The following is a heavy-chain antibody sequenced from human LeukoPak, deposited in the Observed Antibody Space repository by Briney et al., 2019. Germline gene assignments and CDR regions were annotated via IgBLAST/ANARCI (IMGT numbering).Heavy chain of an antibody. D-gene: IGHD6-13*01. V-gene: IGHV1-69*05. CDR3: ARFSPAGYSSSWIFPAT. CDR1: GGTFSSYA. J-gene: IGHJ5*02. CDR2: IIPIFGTA. Sequence: ASVKVSCKASGGTFSSYAISWVRQAPGQGLEWMGGIIPIFGTANYAQKFQGRVTITTDESTSTAYMELSSLRSEDTAVYYCARFSPAGYSSSWIFPATWGQGTLVTVSS.